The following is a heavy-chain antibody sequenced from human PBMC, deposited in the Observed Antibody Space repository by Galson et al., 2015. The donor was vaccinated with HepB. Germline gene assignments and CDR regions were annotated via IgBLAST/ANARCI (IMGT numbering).Heavy chain of an antibody. V-gene: IGHV5-51*03. D-gene: IGHD4-17*01. CDR2: IFPRDLDT. CDR3: ARGPTTVTRGYFDL. Sequence: QSGAEVKKPGESLRISCKASGYKFTAYWIAWVRQMPGRGLEWMGFIFPRDLDTTYSPSFQGQVTISVDRSTTTAYLQWSSLKASDSAMYYCARGPTTVTRGYFDLWGRGTLVSVSS. J-gene: IGHJ2*01. CDR1: GYKFTAYW.